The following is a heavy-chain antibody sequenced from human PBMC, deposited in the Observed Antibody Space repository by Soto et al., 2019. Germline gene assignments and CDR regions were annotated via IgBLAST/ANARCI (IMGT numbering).Heavy chain of an antibody. J-gene: IGHJ5*02. V-gene: IGHV4-39*01. Sequence: QLQLQESGPGLVKPSETLSLTCTVSGGSISSSSYYWGWIRQPPGKGLEWIGSIYYSGSTYYNPSLKSRVTISVDTSKRQLSLKLSPVTPADTAVYYCARQRWELAAFVGWFDPWGQGTLVTVSS. CDR1: GGSISSSSYY. D-gene: IGHD1-26*01. CDR2: IYYSGST. CDR3: ARQRWELAAFVGWFDP.